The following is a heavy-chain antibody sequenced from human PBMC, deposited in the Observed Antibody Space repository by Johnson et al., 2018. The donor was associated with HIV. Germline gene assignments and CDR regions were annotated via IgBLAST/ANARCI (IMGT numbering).Heavy chain of an antibody. D-gene: IGHD2-15*01. CDR3: ARAYPYCSGGSCYTAQPNDAFDI. Sequence: QMQLVESGGGLVKPGGSLRLSCATSGFTFSDYYMTWIRQAPGKGLEWVSYISSRSGITIYYADSVKGRFTIYRDHAKNSLYLQMNSLRAEDTAVYYCARAYPYCSGGSCYTAQPNDAFDIWGQGTMVTVSS. CDR1: GFTFSDYY. V-gene: IGHV3-11*04. CDR2: ISSRSGITI. J-gene: IGHJ3*02.